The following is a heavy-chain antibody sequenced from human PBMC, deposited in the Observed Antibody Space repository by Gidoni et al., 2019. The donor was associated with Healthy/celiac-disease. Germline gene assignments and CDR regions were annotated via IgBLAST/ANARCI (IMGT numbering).Heavy chain of an antibody. D-gene: IGHD4-17*01. Sequence: EVQLVESGGGLVQPGGSLRLSCAASGLPVSSNYMSWVRQAPGKGLEWVSVIYSGGSTYYADSVKGRFTISRDNSKNTLYLQMNSLRAEDTAVYYCARGYGDYVGWFDPWGQGTLVTVSS. V-gene: IGHV3-66*01. CDR2: IYSGGST. CDR1: GLPVSSNY. J-gene: IGHJ5*02. CDR3: ARGYGDYVGWFDP.